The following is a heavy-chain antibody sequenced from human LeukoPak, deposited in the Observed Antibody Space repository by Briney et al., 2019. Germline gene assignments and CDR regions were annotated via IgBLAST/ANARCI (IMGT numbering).Heavy chain of an antibody. CDR1: GGTFSSYA. Sequence: SVKVSCKASGGTFSSYAISWVRQAPGQGLEWMGGIIPIFGTANYAQKFQGRVTITTDESTSTAYMELSSLRSEDTAAYYCARGGTYYYGSGFAILSKYYYYYMDVWGKGTTVTVSS. CDR2: IIPIFGTA. V-gene: IGHV1-69*05. CDR3: ARGGTYYYGSGFAILSKYYYYYMDV. J-gene: IGHJ6*03. D-gene: IGHD3-10*01.